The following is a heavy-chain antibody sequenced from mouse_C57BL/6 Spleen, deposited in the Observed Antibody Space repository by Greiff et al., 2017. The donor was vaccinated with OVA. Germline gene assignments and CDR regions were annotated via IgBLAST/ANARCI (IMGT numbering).Heavy chain of an antibody. Sequence: QVHVKQPGAELVRPGSSVKLSCKASGYTFTSYWMHWVKQRPIQGLEWIGNIDPSDSETHYNQKFKDKATLTVDKSSSTAYMQLSSLTSEDSAVYYCARGDYGSPFAYWGQGTLVTVSA. CDR1: GYTFTSYW. CDR2: IDPSDSET. CDR3: ARGDYGSPFAY. D-gene: IGHD1-1*01. V-gene: IGHV1-52*01. J-gene: IGHJ3*01.